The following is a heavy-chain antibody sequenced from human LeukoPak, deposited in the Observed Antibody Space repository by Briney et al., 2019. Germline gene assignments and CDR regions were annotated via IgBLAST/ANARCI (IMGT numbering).Heavy chain of an antibody. J-gene: IGHJ4*02. Sequence: SLRLSCAASGFTFDDYAMHWVRQAPGKGLEWVSGISWNSGSIGYADSVKGRFTISRDNAKNSVYLQMNSLRDDDTAVYYCARGTGTGWRFDFWGQGTLVTVSS. CDR1: GFTFDDYA. CDR2: ISWNSGSI. D-gene: IGHD3/OR15-3a*01. V-gene: IGHV3-9*01. CDR3: ARGTGTGWRFDF.